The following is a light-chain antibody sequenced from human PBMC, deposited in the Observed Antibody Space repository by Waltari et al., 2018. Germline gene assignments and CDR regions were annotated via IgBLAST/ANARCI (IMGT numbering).Light chain of an antibody. CDR1: QSVGSSS. J-gene: IGKJ1*01. Sequence: EIVLTQSPGTASLSPGERATLSCRASQSVGSSSLAWYQQKPGQAPRLVIYRASRRATGIPDRFSGSGSGTDFSLTISRREPEDVAVYYCQQHGTLPATFGQGTKVEIK. V-gene: IGKV3-20*01. CDR3: QQHGTLPAT. CDR2: RAS.